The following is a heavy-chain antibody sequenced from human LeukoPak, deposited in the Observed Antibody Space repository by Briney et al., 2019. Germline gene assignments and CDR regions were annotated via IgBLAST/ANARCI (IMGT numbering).Heavy chain of an antibody. J-gene: IGHJ5*02. D-gene: IGHD3-10*01. V-gene: IGHV3-23*01. Sequence: PGGSLRLSCAASGFTFSSYGMSWVRQAPGKGLEWVSAISGSGGSTYYADSVKGRFTISRDNSKNTLYLQMNSLRAEDTAVYYCAKDLGVSSVWFGELSGFDPWGQGTLVTVSS. CDR1: GFTFSSYG. CDR2: ISGSGGST. CDR3: AKDLGVSSVWFGELSGFDP.